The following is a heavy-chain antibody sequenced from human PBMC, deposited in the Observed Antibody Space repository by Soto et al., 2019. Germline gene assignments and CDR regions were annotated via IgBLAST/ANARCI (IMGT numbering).Heavy chain of an antibody. J-gene: IGHJ4*02. CDR3: ATYSGTYRDY. V-gene: IGHV3-21*01. CDR1: GFTFSTYN. CDR2: IASSSSYI. Sequence: EVHLVESGGGLVKPGGSLRLSCAASGFTFSTYNMNWVRQAPGEGLEWVSSIASSSSYIFYADSVKGRFTISRDNAKNSLDLQMNSLRAEDTAVYYCATYSGTYRDYWGQGTLVTVSS. D-gene: IGHD1-26*01.